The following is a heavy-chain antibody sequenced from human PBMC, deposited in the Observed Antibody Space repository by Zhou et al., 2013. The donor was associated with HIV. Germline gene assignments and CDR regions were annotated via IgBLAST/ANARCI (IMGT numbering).Heavy chain of an antibody. CDR2: INPSSEST. V-gene: IGHV1-46*01. Sequence: QVQLVQSGAEVMRPGASVKVSCRASGYTFSSYFLHWVRQAPGQGLQWMGLINPSSESTNYAQQFRGRVTMTRDSSTSTVYMELSSLRSVDTAVYYCARGGHRRLYDSSGYYFEYWAREHWSRLL. J-gene: IGHJ4*02. CDR3: ARGGHRRLYDSSGYYFEY. D-gene: IGHD3-22*01. CDR1: GYTFSSYF.